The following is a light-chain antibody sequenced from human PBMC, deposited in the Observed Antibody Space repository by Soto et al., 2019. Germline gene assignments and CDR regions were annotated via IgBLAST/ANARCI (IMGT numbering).Light chain of an antibody. J-gene: IGLJ2*01. CDR1: SSNIGGNY. CDR2: RSD. V-gene: IGLV1-47*01. CDR3: ASWDDTLRGPV. Sequence: QSVLTQPPSASGTPGQRVTISCSGSSSNIGGNYVYWYQQLPGTAPNLLIYRSDERPSGVPDRFSGSKSGTSASLAISGLRSEDEADYYCASWDDTLRGPVFGGGTKLTVL.